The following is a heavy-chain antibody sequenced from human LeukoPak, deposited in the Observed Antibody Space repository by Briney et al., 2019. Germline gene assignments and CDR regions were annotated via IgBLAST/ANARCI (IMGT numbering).Heavy chain of an antibody. Sequence: GGSLRLSCAASGFTVSSNYMSWVRQAPGKGLEWVSVIYSGGSTYYADSVKGRFTISRDNSKNTLYLQMNSLRAEDTAVYYCAKVVTRSPHFDYWGQGTLVTVSS. J-gene: IGHJ4*02. CDR3: AKVVTRSPHFDY. CDR1: GFTVSSNY. CDR2: IYSGGST. D-gene: IGHD4-23*01. V-gene: IGHV3-53*01.